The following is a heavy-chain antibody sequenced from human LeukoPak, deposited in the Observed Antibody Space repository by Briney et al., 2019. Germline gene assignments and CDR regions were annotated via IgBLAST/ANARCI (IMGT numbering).Heavy chain of an antibody. D-gene: IGHD6-6*01. CDR3: ATTARHCSEY. V-gene: IGHV4-39*07. CDR2: IYYSGST. Sequence: SETLSLTCTVSGGSISSSSYYWGWLRQPPGKGLEWIGSIYYSGSTYYNPSLKSRVTISIDTSKNRFSLRLDSVTAADTAVYFCATTARHCSEYWGQGTLVTVSS. J-gene: IGHJ4*02. CDR1: GGSISSSSYY.